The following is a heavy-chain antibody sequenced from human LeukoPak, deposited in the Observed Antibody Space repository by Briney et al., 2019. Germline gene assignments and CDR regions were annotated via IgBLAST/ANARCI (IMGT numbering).Heavy chain of an antibody. CDR3: ARGVGGMATIRFDDAFDI. Sequence: SVKVSCKASGGTFSSYAISWVRQAPGQGLEWMGGIIPIFGTANYAQKFQGRVTITADESTSTAYMELSSLRSEDTAVYYCARGVGGMATIRFDDAFDIWGQGTMVTVSS. J-gene: IGHJ3*02. D-gene: IGHD5-24*01. CDR2: IIPIFGTA. V-gene: IGHV1-69*01. CDR1: GGTFSSYA.